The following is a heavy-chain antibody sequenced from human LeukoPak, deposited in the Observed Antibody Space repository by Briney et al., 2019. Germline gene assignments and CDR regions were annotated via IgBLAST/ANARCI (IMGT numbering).Heavy chain of an antibody. CDR2: ISADGSDA. CDR1: EFLFSNFW. CDR3: ARDRPHNWFDP. V-gene: IGHV3-74*01. J-gene: IGHJ5*02. Sequence: GGSRRPSLEALEFLFSNFWLHWVGKPSGKGWLWVSRISADGSDAVYADSVKGRFTISRDNAKNTVHLQMNNLRAEDTAVYYCARDRPHNWFDPWGQGTLVTVSS.